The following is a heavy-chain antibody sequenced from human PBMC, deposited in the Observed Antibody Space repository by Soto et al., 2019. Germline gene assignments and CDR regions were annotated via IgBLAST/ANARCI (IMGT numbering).Heavy chain of an antibody. CDR3: ARGSRTAPYRPADDAFDI. V-gene: IGHV1-2*04. CDR1: GYTFTGYY. D-gene: IGHD1-26*01. CDR2: INPNSGGT. Sequence: ASVKVSCKASGYTFTGYYMHWARQAPGQGLEWMGWINPNSGGTNYAQKFQGWVTMTRDTSISTAYMELSRLRSDDTAVYYCARGSRTAPYRPADDAFDIWVQGTMVTVSS. J-gene: IGHJ3*02.